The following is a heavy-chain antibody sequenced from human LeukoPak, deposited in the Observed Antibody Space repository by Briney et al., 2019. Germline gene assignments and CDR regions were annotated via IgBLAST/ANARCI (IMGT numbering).Heavy chain of an antibody. CDR1: GFTFSIDS. Sequence: PGGTLRLSCAASGFTFSIDSMNWGRQAPGTGLELGSDMSSSSTTIDYADSWRGRFTISRDNAKNSTDLQRNSPRGEETAGHYSARGRDGYTIDVFDIWGEGTMVTVSS. CDR2: MSSSSTTI. J-gene: IGHJ3*02. V-gene: IGHV3-48*01. CDR3: ARGRDGYTIDVFDI. D-gene: IGHD5-24*01.